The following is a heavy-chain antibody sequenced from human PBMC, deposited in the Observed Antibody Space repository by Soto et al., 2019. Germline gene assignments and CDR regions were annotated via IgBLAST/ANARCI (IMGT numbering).Heavy chain of an antibody. CDR2: TSFDGSIN. Sequence: GGSLRLSCAVSGFSFGSYEMHWVRLAPGKGLEWVTFTSFDGSINYYADSVMGRFTMSRDNSKNLLYLQMNSLRTEDTAVYYCVRRSTVSYYAVDVWGQGTTVTVSS. V-gene: IGHV3-30*04. CDR3: VRRSTVSYYAVDV. J-gene: IGHJ6*02. D-gene: IGHD4-17*01. CDR1: GFSFGSYE.